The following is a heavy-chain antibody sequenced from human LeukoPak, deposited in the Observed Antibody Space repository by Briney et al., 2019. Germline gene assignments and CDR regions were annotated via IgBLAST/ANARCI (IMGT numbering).Heavy chain of an antibody. CDR3: ARGCGSLSLGY. D-gene: IGHD1-26*01. CDR1: GFSFSSYT. V-gene: IGHV3-48*04. Sequence: GGSLRLSCAASGFSFSSYTMNWVRQAPGKGLEWVSYISGSSSAIHYADSVKGRFTISRDNANNSLYLQMNSLRAEDTAVYYCARGCGSLSLGYWGQGTLVAVSS. J-gene: IGHJ4*02. CDR2: ISGSSSAI.